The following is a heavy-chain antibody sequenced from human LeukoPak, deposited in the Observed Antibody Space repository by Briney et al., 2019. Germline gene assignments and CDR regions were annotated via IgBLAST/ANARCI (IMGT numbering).Heavy chain of an antibody. J-gene: IGHJ4*02. Sequence: GGSLRLSCAASEFTFRTYSMNWVRQAPGKGLEWVSSISSSSSYIYYADSVKGRFTISRDNAKNSLYLQMNSLRAEDTAVYYCARDRSGYSTYYFDYWGQGTLVTVSS. V-gene: IGHV3-21*01. D-gene: IGHD3-22*01. CDR1: EFTFRTYS. CDR2: ISSSSSYI. CDR3: ARDRSGYSTYYFDY.